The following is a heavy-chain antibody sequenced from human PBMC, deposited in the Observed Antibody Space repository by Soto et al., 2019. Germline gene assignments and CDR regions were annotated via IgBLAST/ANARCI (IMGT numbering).Heavy chain of an antibody. D-gene: IGHD6-13*01. V-gene: IGHV4-59*08. J-gene: IGHJ3*02. CDR3: ARRYSSAIDI. CDR1: DGSISSYY. CDR2: IYYSGST. Sequence: QVQLQESGPGLVKPSENLSLTCTVSDGSISSYYWSWIRQPPGKGLEWIGYIYYSGSTNYNPSLKSRVTISVDTSKNQFSLKLSSVTAADTAVYYCARRYSSAIDIWGQGTMVTVSS.